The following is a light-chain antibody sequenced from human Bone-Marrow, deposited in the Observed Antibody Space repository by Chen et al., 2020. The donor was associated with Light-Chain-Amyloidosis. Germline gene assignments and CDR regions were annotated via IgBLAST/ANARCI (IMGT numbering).Light chain of an antibody. CDR1: QTISINY. J-gene: IGKJ4*01. CDR2: GSS. V-gene: IGKV3-20*01. Sequence: EIVLTQSPGSLSLSRGEGANLSCRASQTISINYLTWYQQKFGQAPRPLIYGSSSRATGIPDRFTGSGSGTDFTLTINRLEPEDFAMYYCQQYGTSPLTFGGGTKVEIK. CDR3: QQYGTSPLT.